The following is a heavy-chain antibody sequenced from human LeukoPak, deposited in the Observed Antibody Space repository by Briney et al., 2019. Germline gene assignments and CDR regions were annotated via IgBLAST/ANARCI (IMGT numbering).Heavy chain of an antibody. CDR3: ARAVAAPGAFDI. D-gene: IGHD6-19*01. J-gene: IGHJ3*02. Sequence: GRSLRLSCAASGFTFDESAMHWVRQAPGRGLEWVSGISWDSKSIIYADSIKGRFTISRDNAKNSLYLQMNSLRAEDTALYYCARAVAAPGAFDIWGRGTVVTVSS. V-gene: IGHV3-9*01. CDR2: ISWDSKSI. CDR1: GFTFDESA.